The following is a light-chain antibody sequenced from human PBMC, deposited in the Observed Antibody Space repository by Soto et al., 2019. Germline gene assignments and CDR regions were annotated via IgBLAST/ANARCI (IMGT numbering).Light chain of an antibody. V-gene: IGLV1-47*01. CDR1: SSNIGRNY. J-gene: IGLJ3*02. CDR2: KND. CDR3: ATWDASLSGGV. Sequence: QAVVSQPPSASGTPRQRVTISCSGSSSNIGRNYVYWYQQFPGTAPKLLIFKNDQRPSGVPDRFSGSKSGTSASLAISGLRSEDEADYYCATWDASLSGGVFGGGTKLTVL.